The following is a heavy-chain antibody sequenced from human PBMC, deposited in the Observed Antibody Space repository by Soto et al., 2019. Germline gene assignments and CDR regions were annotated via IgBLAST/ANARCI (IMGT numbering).Heavy chain of an antibody. J-gene: IGHJ4*02. CDR3: ARQLSQCYDILTGYEPYDY. D-gene: IGHD3-9*01. Sequence: PSETLSLTCTVSGGSISSSGFSRGWVRQPPGKGLEWIGCAYYSGNTYYNPSLKSRVTISVDTSKNQFSLKLSSVTAADTAVYYCARQLSQCYDILTGYEPYDYWGQGTLVTVSS. V-gene: IGHV4-39*01. CDR2: AYYSGNT. CDR1: GGSISSSGFS.